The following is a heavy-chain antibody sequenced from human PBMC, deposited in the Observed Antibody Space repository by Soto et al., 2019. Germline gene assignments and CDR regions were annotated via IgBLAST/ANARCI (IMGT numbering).Heavy chain of an antibody. V-gene: IGHV4-39*02. J-gene: IGHJ5*02. CDR3: AREILCGYHPAGWFDP. Sequence: QLQLQESGPGLVKPSETLSLTCTVSGGSISSSTYYWGWIRQPPGKGLAWIGSIYFRGSTYYNPSLKIRVTVSVDTAKRQCSVELTFVTAAVSAVYYCAREILCGYHPAGWFDPWGQGTLVTVSS. D-gene: IGHD3-9*01. CDR2: IYFRGST. CDR1: GGSISSSTYY.